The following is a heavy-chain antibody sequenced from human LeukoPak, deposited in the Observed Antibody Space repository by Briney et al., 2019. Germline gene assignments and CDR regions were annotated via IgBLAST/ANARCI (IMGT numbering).Heavy chain of an antibody. CDR3: ARVDPRGGSFDIDY. Sequence: SETLSLTCAVYGGSFSGYYWSWIRQPPGKGLEWIGEINHSGSTNYNPSLKSRVTISVDTSKNQSSLKLSSVTAADTAVHYCARVDPRGGSFDIDYWGQGTLVTASS. D-gene: IGHD1-26*01. V-gene: IGHV4-34*01. CDR1: GGSFSGYY. CDR2: INHSGST. J-gene: IGHJ4*02.